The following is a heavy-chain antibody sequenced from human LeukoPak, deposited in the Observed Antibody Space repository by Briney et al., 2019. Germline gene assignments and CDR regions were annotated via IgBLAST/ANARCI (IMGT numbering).Heavy chain of an antibody. CDR3: ARVGTYYDFWSGYLNWFDP. J-gene: IGHJ5*02. CDR1: GYTFTSYG. D-gene: IGHD3-3*01. CDR2: ISAYNGNT. Sequence: ASVTVSCKASGYTFTSYGISWVRQAPGQGLEWVGWISAYNGNTNYAQKLQGRVTMTTDTSTSTAYMELRSLRSDDTAVYYCARVGTYYDFWSGYLNWFDPWGQGTLVTVSS. V-gene: IGHV1-18*01.